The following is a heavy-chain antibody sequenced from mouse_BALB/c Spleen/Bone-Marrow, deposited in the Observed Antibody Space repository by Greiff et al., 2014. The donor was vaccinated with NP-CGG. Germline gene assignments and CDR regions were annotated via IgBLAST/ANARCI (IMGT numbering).Heavy chain of an antibody. D-gene: IGHD1-1*01. Sequence: VQLQQSGAELVKPGASVKLSCKASGYTFTSYWMHWVKQRPGQGLEWIGEIDPSDSYTNYNQKFKGKATLTVDKSSSTAYMQLSSLTSEDSAVYYCARDYGSSSWFAYWGQGTLVTVSA. CDR1: GYTFTSYW. J-gene: IGHJ3*01. CDR3: ARDYGSSSWFAY. CDR2: IDPSDSYT. V-gene: IGHV1-69*02.